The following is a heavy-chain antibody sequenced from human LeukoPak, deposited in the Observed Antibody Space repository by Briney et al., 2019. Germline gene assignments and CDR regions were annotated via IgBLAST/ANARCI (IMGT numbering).Heavy chain of an antibody. V-gene: IGHV3-74*01. CDR1: GLTFSSHW. D-gene: IGHD3-22*01. J-gene: IGHJ4*02. CDR2: ITNDGSST. CDR3: AREYYYDSSGYYYRGYYFDY. Sequence: GGSLRLSCAASGLTFSSHWMHWVRQAPGKGLVWVSRITNDGSSTTYADSVKGRFTISRDNSKNTLYLQMNSLRAEDTAVYYCAREYYYDSSGYYYRGYYFDYWGQGTLVTVSS.